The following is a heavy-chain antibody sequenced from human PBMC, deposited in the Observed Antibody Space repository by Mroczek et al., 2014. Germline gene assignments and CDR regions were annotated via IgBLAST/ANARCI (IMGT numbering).Heavy chain of an antibody. CDR2: ISYDGSNK. CDR3: ARLVVPAAPSDY. CDR1: GFTFSSYA. J-gene: IGHJ4*02. V-gene: IGHV3-30-3*01. Sequence: QVQLVQSGGGVVQPGRSLRLSCAASGFTFSSYAMHWVRQAPGKGLEWVAVISYDGSNKYYADSVKGRFTISRDNSKNTLYLQMNSLRAEDTAVYYCARLVVPAAPSDYWGQGTLVT. D-gene: IGHD2-2*01.